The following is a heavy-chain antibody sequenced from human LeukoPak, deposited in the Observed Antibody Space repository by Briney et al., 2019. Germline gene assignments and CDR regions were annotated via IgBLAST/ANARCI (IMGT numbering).Heavy chain of an antibody. CDR2: IYSSGST. Sequence: SGTLSLTCTVSGGSISSYYWSWIRQPAGKGLEWIGRIYSSGSTNYNPSLKSRITMSVDMSKNQFSLKLSSVTAADTAVYYCTRDDDGVPRAWGQGTLVTVSS. V-gene: IGHV4-4*07. CDR3: TRDDDGVPRA. D-gene: IGHD4-17*01. J-gene: IGHJ5*02. CDR1: GGSISSYY.